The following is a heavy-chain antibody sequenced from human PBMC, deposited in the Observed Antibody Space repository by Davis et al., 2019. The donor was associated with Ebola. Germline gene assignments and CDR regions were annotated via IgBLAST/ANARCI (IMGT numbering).Heavy chain of an antibody. CDR2: IYHSGST. J-gene: IGHJ4*02. Sequence: SETLSLTCAVSGGSISSSNWWSWVRQPPGKGLERIGEIYHSGSTNYNPSLKSRVTISLDKSKNQFSLKLSSVTAADTAVYYCARDSGYFTANYYFDYWGQGTLVTVSS. CDR1: GGSISSSNW. V-gene: IGHV4-4*02. CDR3: ARDSGYFTANYYFDY. D-gene: IGHD3-3*01.